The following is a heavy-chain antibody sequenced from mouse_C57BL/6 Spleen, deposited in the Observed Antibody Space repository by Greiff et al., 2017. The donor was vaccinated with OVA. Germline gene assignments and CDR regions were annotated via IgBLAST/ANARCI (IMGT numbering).Heavy chain of an antibody. CDR3: ARRYYDYDYAMDY. CDR2: IYPRSGNT. Sequence: VQLQQSGAELARPGASVKLSCKASGYTFTSYGISWVKQRTGQGLEWIGEIYPRSGNTYYNEKFKGKATLTADKSSSTAYMELRSLTSEDSAVYFCARRYYDYDYAMDYWGQGTSVTVSS. J-gene: IGHJ4*01. V-gene: IGHV1-81*01. CDR1: GYTFTSYG. D-gene: IGHD2-4*01.